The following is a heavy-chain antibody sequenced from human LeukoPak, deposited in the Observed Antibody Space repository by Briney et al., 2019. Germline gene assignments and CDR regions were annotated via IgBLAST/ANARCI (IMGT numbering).Heavy chain of an antibody. D-gene: IGHD1-14*01. CDR1: GFTFSGHW. CDR2: INQGGSDK. J-gene: IGHJ4*02. V-gene: IGHV3-7*01. CDR3: TRDRSRAEDD. Sequence: GGSPRLSCAASGFTFSGHWMSWVRQAPGKGLEWVANINQGGSDKYYVDSVKGRFTISRDNANNLLYLQMNSLRGEDTAVYYCTRDRSRAEDDWGQGTLVTVSS.